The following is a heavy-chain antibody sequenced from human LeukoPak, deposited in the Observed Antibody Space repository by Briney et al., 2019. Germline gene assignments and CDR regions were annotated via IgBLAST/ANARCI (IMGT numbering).Heavy chain of an antibody. CDR1: AFTFSYYA. D-gene: IGHD5-18*01. J-gene: IGHJ4*02. CDR3: AKDIAQGYTFGSIEQDY. V-gene: IGHV3-23*01. CDR2: ISGSGST. Sequence: SGGSLRLSCAACAFTFSYYAMSWVRQAPGRGLEWVSAISGSGSTYYADSVKGRFTISRDNSKDTLSLQMNSLRAEDTAVYYCAKDIAQGYTFGSIEQDYWGQGTLVTVSS.